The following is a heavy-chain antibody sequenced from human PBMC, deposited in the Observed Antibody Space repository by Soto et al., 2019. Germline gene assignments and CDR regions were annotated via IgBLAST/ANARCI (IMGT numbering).Heavy chain of an antibody. CDR1: GGSISSYY. CDR2: IYYSGST. V-gene: IGHV4-59*12. D-gene: IGHD6-19*01. Sequence: PSETLSLTCTVSGGSISSYYWSWIRQPPGKGLEWIGYIYYSGSTNYNPSLKSGVTISVDKSKNHFSLKLSSVTAADTAVYYCGAVAGEYYFDYWGQRTLVTVSS. CDR3: GAVAGEYYFDY. J-gene: IGHJ4*02.